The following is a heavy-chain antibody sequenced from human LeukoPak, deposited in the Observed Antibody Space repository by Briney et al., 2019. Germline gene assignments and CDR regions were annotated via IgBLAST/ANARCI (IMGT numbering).Heavy chain of an antibody. J-gene: IGHJ4*02. CDR1: GFSFSYYA. V-gene: IGHV3-30*04. CDR3: ARAGGSTVSHSDY. D-gene: IGHD4-17*01. CDR2: ISYDGSNK. Sequence: GGSLRLSCAASGFSFSYYAMHWVRQAPGKGLEWVAIISYDGSNKYSADSVKGRLTISRDNSKNTLYLQMNSLRAEDTAVYYCARAGGSTVSHSDYWGQGTLVTVSS.